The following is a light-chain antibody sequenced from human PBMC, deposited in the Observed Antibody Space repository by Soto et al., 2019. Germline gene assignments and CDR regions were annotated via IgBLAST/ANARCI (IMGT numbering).Light chain of an antibody. CDR3: QQSFTTPLT. V-gene: IGKV1-39*01. J-gene: IGKJ4*01. CDR2: VAS. Sequence: DIQMTQSPSSLSASVGDRVTITCRASQSVGRFLNWYQQKPGKAPTVLINVASTLRSGVPSRFNGSGSGTDFNLTINSLQPEDFATYLCQQSFTTPLTFGGGTKVDIK. CDR1: QSVGRF.